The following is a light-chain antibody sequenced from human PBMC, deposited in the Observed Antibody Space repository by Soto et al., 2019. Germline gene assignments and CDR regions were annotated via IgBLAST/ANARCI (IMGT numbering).Light chain of an antibody. CDR3: GSWDSSLSAYV. CDR2: DDN. Sequence: SMLRQPPSVSADPGQKVTISCSGSSSNIGGNSVSWYQQLPGTAPKLLIYDDNKRPSGIPDRFSGSKSGTSATLGITGFQTGDEADYYCGSWDSSLSAYVFGTGTKVTVL. CDR1: SSNIGGNS. V-gene: IGLV1-51*01. J-gene: IGLJ1*01.